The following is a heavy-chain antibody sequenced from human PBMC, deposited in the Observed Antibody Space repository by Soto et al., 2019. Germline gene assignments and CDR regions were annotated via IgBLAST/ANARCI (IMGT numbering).Heavy chain of an antibody. Sequence: QVQLVQSGAEVKGPGASVKVSCKTSGYTFAAYYIHWVRQAPGQGLEWMGFIFPNSGGSTTSAQQFEGRVPMTRDSSIITAYLELSGLTPDDTAVYYCAKDEGGIFDSWGQGTLVTVSS. CDR1: GYTFAAYY. D-gene: IGHD3-16*01. CDR3: AKDEGGIFDS. CDR2: IFPNSGGST. J-gene: IGHJ4*01. V-gene: IGHV1-2*02.